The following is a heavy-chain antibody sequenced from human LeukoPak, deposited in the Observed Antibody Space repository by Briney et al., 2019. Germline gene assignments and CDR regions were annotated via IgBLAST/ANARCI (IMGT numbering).Heavy chain of an antibody. CDR3: AKDIGSALSYGLDY. J-gene: IGHJ4*02. V-gene: IGHV3-7*03. CDR1: GFTFTTYW. Sequence: GGSLRLSCAASGFTFTTYWMSWVRQAPGKVLEWVANINQDGSEKYYVDSVKGRFTISRDNAKNSLYLQMNSLRAEDTALYYCAKDIGSALSYGLDYWGQGTLVTVSS. CDR2: INQDGSEK. D-gene: IGHD5-18*01.